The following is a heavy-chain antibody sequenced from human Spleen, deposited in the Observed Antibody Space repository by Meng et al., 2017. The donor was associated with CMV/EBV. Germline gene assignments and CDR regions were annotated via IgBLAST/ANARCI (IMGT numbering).Heavy chain of an antibody. D-gene: IGHD3-22*01. V-gene: IGHV3-9*01. J-gene: IGHJ2*01. CDR1: GFTFDDYA. CDR3: AKGRVGYYDSSGYYSQDWYFDL. Sequence: SLKISCAASGFTFDDYAMHWVRQAPGKGLEWVSGISWNSGSIGYADSVKGRFTISRDNAKNSLYLQMNSLRAEDTALYYCAKGRVGYYDSSGYYSQDWYFDLWGRGTLVTVSS. CDR2: ISWNSGSI.